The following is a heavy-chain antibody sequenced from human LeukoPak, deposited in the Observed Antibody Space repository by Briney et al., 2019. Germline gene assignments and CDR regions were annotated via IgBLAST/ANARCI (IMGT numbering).Heavy chain of an antibody. V-gene: IGHV4-59*08. D-gene: IGHD6-19*01. CDR1: GGSISSYY. CDR2: TYYSGNT. CDR3: ARRRGSSGTIDY. J-gene: IGHJ4*02. Sequence: SETLSLTCTVSGGSISSYYWSWIRQPPGKGLEWIGYTYYSGNTNYNPSLKSRVTISVDTSKNQFSLKLSSVTAADTALYYCARRRGSSGTIDYWGQGTLVTVSS.